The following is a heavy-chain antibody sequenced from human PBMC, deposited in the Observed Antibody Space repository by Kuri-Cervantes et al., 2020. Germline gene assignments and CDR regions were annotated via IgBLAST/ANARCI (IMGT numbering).Heavy chain of an antibody. CDR2: IIPIFGTA. Sequence: SVKVSCKASGGTFSSYAISWVRQAPGHGLEWMGGIIPIFGTANYAQKFQGRVTITTDESTSTAYMELSSLRSEDTAVYYCARSKAGRDAFDIWGQGTMVTVSS. D-gene: IGHD6-13*01. CDR1: GGTFSSYA. J-gene: IGHJ3*02. V-gene: IGHV1-69*05. CDR3: ARSKAGRDAFDI.